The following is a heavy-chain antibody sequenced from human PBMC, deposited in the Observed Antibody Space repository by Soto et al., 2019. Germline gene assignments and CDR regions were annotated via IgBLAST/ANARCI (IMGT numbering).Heavy chain of an antibody. D-gene: IGHD5-12*01. J-gene: IGHJ6*02. CDR2: ITNIDNSK. Sequence: GGSLRLSCEGSGFIFSDHYMIWVRQAPGKGLEWISYITNIDNSKKYADSVKGRFTISRDNSKNTLYLQMNSLRAEDTAVYYCAKDFPRGYSGYDSSGRYYYYGMDVWGQGTTVTVSS. CDR1: GFIFSDHY. CDR3: AKDFPRGYSGYDSSGRYYYYGMDV. V-gene: IGHV3-11*01.